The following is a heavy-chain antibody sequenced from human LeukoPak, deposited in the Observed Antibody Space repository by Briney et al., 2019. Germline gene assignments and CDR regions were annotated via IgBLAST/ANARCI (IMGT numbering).Heavy chain of an antibody. CDR3: ARAVAYCSSTSCGTRYFDY. V-gene: IGHV3-21*01. CDR1: GFTFSSYS. CDR2: ISSSSSYI. D-gene: IGHD2-2*01. J-gene: IGHJ4*02. Sequence: PGGSLRLSCAASGFTFSSYSMNWVRQAPGKGLEWVSSISSSSSYIYYADSVKGRFTISRDNAKNSLYLRMNSLRAEDTAVYYCARAVAYCSSTSCGTRYFDYWGQGTMVTVSS.